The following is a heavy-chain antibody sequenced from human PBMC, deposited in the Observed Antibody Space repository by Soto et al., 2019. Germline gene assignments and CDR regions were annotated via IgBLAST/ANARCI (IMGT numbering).Heavy chain of an antibody. D-gene: IGHD3-3*01. CDR1: GFTFSSYA. J-gene: IGHJ4*02. Sequence: QVQLVEPGGGVVQPGRSLRLSCAASGFTFSSYAMHWVRQAPGKGLEWVAVISYDGSNKYYADSEKGRFTISRDNSKNTLYLQMNSLRAEDTAVYYCAREKITADYDFWSGYYGPFDYWGQGTLVTVSS. CDR2: ISYDGSNK. CDR3: AREKITADYDFWSGYYGPFDY. V-gene: IGHV3-30-3*01.